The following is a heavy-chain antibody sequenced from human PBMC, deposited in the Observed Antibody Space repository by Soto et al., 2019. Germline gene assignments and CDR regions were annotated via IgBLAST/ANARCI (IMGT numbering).Heavy chain of an antibody. D-gene: IGHD6-13*01. V-gene: IGHV5-51*01. CDR1: GYSFTSYW. J-gene: IGHJ3*02. CDR2: IYPGDSDT. Sequence: GESLKISCKGSGYSFTSYWIGWVRQMPGKGLEWMGIIYPGDSDTRYSPSFQGQVPISADKSISTAYLQWGSLKASDTAMYYCARGISSSWYGSGGFDIWGQGTMVTVSS. CDR3: ARGISSSWYGSGGFDI.